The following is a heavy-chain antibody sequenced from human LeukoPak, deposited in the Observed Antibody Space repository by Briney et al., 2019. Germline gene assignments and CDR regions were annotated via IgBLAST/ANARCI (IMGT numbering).Heavy chain of an antibody. CDR3: ARGYYDILTGYYLPDY. V-gene: IGHV7-4-1*02. Sequence: GASVNVSCKASGYTFTSYAMNWVRQAPGQGLEWMGWINTNTGNPTYAQGFTGRFVFSLDTSVSTAYLQISSLKAEDTAVYYCARGYYDILTGYYLPDYWGQGTLVTVSS. J-gene: IGHJ4*02. D-gene: IGHD3-9*01. CDR2: INTNTGNP. CDR1: GYTFTSYA.